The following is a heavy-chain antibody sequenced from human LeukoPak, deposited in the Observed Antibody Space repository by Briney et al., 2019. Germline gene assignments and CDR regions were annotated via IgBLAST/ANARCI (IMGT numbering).Heavy chain of an antibody. D-gene: IGHD3-10*01. Sequence: PEGSLRLSCAVSGSTVSSNYMSWLPQAPGRALEWVSVLYTGGSTYYADSVKGRFTISRDDSKNKLYLQMNSLRNHDRAVYYCARDYRIEGVIGYYYYGMDVWGQGTTVTVSS. V-gene: IGHV3-53*01. CDR1: GSTVSSNY. CDR3: ARDYRIEGVIGYYYYGMDV. J-gene: IGHJ6*02. CDR2: LYTGGST.